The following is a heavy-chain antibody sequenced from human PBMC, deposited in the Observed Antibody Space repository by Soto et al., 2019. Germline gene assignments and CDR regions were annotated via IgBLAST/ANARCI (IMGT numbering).Heavy chain of an antibody. V-gene: IGHV4-4*07. Sequence: PSETLSLTCTVSGGSISSYYLSWIRQPAGKGLEWIVRIYTSGSTDYNPSLKSRVTISVDTSKRQFSLRLTSVTAADTAVYYCESDGYDGSGSPYPAYWGPGTQVTVSS. D-gene: IGHD3-10*01. CDR3: ESDGYDGSGSPYPAY. CDR2: IYTSGST. J-gene: IGHJ4*02. CDR1: GGSISSYY.